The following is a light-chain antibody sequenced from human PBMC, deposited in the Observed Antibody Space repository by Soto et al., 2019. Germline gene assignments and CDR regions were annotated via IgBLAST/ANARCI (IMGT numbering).Light chain of an antibody. V-gene: IGKV3-20*01. Sequence: EIVLTQSPGTLSLSPGERATLSCRASQSVSSSYLAWYQQKPGQAPRLLIYGASTRATGIPDRFSGSGSGTDVTLTSSGLEPEDFAVYYCQQYGSSPWTFGQGTKVEIE. CDR2: GAS. J-gene: IGKJ1*01. CDR1: QSVSSSY. CDR3: QQYGSSPWT.